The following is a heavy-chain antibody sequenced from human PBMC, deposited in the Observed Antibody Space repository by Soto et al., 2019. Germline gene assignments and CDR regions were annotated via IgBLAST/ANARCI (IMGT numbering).Heavy chain of an antibody. D-gene: IGHD6-19*01. J-gene: IGHJ4*02. CDR2: ISAYNGNT. CDR1: GYTFTSYA. CDR3: AKGSSASRPYYFDH. V-gene: IGHV1-18*01. Sequence: EASVKVSCKASGYTFTSYAMHWVRQAPGQGLEWMGWISAYNGNTNHAQNLQGRVTVTTDTSTSTAYMELSSLRADDTAVYYCAKGSSASRPYYFDHWGQGMLVTAPQ.